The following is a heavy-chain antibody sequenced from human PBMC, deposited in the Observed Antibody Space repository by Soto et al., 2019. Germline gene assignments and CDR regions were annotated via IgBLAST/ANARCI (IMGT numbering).Heavy chain of an antibody. D-gene: IGHD3-22*01. Sequence: SVKVSCKASGFTFTSSAVQWVRQARGQRLEWIGWIVVGSGNTNYAQKFQERVTITRDMSTSTAYMELGSLRSEDTALYFCAACYDSTGYYPIDFWGQGTLVTVSS. CDR1: GFTFTSSA. J-gene: IGHJ4*02. CDR2: IVVGSGNT. V-gene: IGHV1-58*01. CDR3: AACYDSTGYYPIDF.